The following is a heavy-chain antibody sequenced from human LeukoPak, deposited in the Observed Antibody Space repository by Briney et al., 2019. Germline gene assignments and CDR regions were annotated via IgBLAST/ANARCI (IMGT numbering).Heavy chain of an antibody. CDR3: ARSSYSSGGGWFDP. D-gene: IGHD6-19*01. CDR2: IYYSGST. J-gene: IGHJ5*02. Sequence: PSETLSLTCTVSGGSISSYYWSWIRQPPGKGLGWIGYIYYSGSTNYNPSLKSRVTISVDTSKKQFSLKLSSVTAADTAVYYCARSSYSSGGGWFDPWGQGTLVTVSS. V-gene: IGHV4-59*01. CDR1: GGSISSYY.